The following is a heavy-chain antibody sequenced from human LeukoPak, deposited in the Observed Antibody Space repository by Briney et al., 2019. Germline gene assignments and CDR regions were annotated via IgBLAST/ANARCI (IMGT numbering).Heavy chain of an antibody. CDR2: INPNSGGT. J-gene: IGHJ4*02. CDR3: AREFDSSGWYYLDY. V-gene: IGHV1-2*02. Sequence: ASVKVSCKASGYTFTGYYMHWVRQAPGQGLEWMGWINPNSGGTNYAQKFQGRVTMTRDTSISTAYMELSGLRSDDTAVYYCAREFDSSGWYYLDYWGQGTLVTVSS. D-gene: IGHD6-19*01. CDR1: GYTFTGYY.